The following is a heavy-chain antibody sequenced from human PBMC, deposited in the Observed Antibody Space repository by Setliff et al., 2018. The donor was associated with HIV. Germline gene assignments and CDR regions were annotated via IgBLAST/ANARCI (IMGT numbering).Heavy chain of an antibody. Sequence: ASVNVSCKASGYTFTSNAIHWVRQAPGQSLEWMGWSNAGNGNTKYSQKFQGRVTITRDTSASTAYMELSTLRSEDTAVYYCARDLRIRSWVVRGVLGYWGQGTLVTVSS. CDR3: ARDLRIRSWVVRGVLGY. D-gene: IGHD3-10*01. V-gene: IGHV1-3*01. CDR2: SNAGNGNT. CDR1: GYTFTSNA. J-gene: IGHJ4*02.